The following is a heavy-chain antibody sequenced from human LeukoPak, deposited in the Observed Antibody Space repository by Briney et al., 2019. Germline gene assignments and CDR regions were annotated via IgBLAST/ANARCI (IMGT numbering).Heavy chain of an antibody. V-gene: IGHV3-33*01. CDR3: ARDLGSWCFDY. D-gene: IGHD6-13*01. CDR2: IWYDGSNK. CDR1: GFTFSSYG. Sequence: GGSLRLSCAASGFTFSSYGMHWVRQAPGKGLEWVAVIWYDGSNKYYADSVKGRFTISGDNSKNTLYLQMNSLRAEDTAVYYCARDLGSWCFDYWGQGTLVTVSS. J-gene: IGHJ4*02.